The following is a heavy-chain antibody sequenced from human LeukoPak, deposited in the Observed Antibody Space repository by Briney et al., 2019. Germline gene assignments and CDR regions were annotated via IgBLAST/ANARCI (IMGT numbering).Heavy chain of an antibody. V-gene: IGHV1-2*02. CDR2: INPHSGGT. J-gene: IGHJ4*02. Sequence: ASVKVSCKASGYIFTGYYIHWVRQAPGQGLEWMGWINPHSGGTNYAQKFQGRVTMTRDTSISTAYMELSRLRSDDTAVYYCARDRDYYDSIGYHYEGGSLDYWGQGTLVTVSS. D-gene: IGHD3-22*01. CDR1: GYIFTGYY. CDR3: ARDRDYYDSIGYHYEGGSLDY.